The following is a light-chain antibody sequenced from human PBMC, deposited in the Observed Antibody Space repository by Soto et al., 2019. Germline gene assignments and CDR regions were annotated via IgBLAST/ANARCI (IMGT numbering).Light chain of an antibody. J-gene: IGKJ4*01. CDR2: DAS. CDR1: KSLGSF. Sequence: EVLLTQSPATLSLSPGERATLSCRSSKSLGSFLAWYQQRPGQAPRLLIYDASKRATGIPARFSGSGSGTSFTLTIDSLEPEDFAVYFCQQRSRTFGGGTRVEI. V-gene: IGKV3-11*01. CDR3: QQRSRT.